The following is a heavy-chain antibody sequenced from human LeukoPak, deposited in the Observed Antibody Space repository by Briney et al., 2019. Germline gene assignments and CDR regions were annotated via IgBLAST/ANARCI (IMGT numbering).Heavy chain of an antibody. Sequence: ASVKVSCKASGYTFTGYYMHWVRQAPGQGLEWMGWINPNSGGTNYAQKFQGRVTMTRDTSISTAYMELSRLRSDDTAVYYCARDYDILTGYYYCYGMDVWGQGTTVTVSS. V-gene: IGHV1-2*02. CDR1: GYTFTGYY. J-gene: IGHJ6*02. CDR3: ARDYDILTGYYYCYGMDV. D-gene: IGHD3-9*01. CDR2: INPNSGGT.